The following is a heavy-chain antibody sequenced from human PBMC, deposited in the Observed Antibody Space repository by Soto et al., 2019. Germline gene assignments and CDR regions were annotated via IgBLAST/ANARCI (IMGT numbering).Heavy chain of an antibody. J-gene: IGHJ4*02. V-gene: IGHV1-69*13. Sequence: GASVKVSCKASGGTFGSHGIAWVRQAPGQGLEWMGGLIAMLGTPTYARKVQGRATITADESLTSSYLELRSLRSEDTAVYFCARGAMANFDYWGQGTLVTVSS. CDR1: GGTFGSHG. D-gene: IGHD5-18*01. CDR3: ARGAMANFDY. CDR2: LIAMLGTP.